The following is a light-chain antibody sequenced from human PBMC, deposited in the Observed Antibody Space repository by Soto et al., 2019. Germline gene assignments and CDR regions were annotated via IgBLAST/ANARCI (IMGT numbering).Light chain of an antibody. V-gene: IGKV3-20*01. CDR1: RSLSSTS. CDR3: QQYGSSPRT. CDR2: DVS. Sequence: EIVLTQSPGTLSLSPGERAALSCRASRSLSSTSLAWYQQRPGQAPRLLIYDVSSRATGIPDRFRGSASGTEFTLTIDRLEPGDFAVYCSQQYGSSPRTFGQGTKVAIK. J-gene: IGKJ1*01.